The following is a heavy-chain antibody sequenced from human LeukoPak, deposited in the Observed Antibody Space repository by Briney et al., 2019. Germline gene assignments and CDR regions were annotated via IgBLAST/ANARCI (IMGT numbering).Heavy chain of an antibody. Sequence: ASVKVSCKASGYTFTGYYMHWVRQAPGQGLEWMGWINPNSGGTNYAQKFQGRVTMTRDTSISTAYMELSGLRSDDTAVYYCARGLGYCSGGSCLTYWGQGTLVTVSS. CDR2: INPNSGGT. CDR1: GYTFTGYY. D-gene: IGHD2-15*01. CDR3: ARGLGYCSGGSCLTY. V-gene: IGHV1-2*02. J-gene: IGHJ4*02.